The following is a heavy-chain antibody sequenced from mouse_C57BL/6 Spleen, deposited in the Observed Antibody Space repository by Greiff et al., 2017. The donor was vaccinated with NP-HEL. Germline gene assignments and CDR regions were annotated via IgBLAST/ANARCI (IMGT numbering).Heavy chain of an antibody. CDR2: ISDGGSYT. J-gene: IGHJ1*03. CDR1: GFTFSSYA. Sequence: DVKLVESGGGLVKPGGSLKLSCAASGFTFSSYAMSWVRQTPEKRLEWVATISDGGSYTYYPDNVKGRFTISRDNAKNNLYLQMSHLKSEDTAMYYCARDYGSSYPYFDVWGTGTTVTVSS. CDR3: ARDYGSSYPYFDV. D-gene: IGHD1-1*01. V-gene: IGHV5-4*01.